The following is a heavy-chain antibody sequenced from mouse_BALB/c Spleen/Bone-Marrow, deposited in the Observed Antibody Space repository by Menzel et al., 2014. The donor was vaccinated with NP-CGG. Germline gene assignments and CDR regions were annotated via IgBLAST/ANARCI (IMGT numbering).Heavy chain of an antibody. D-gene: IGHD2-4*01. V-gene: IGHV1S81*02. CDR1: GYTFTNYY. Sequence: QVQLQQSGAELVKPGASVKLSCKASGYTFTNYYIYWVKQRPGQGLEWIGEINPSNGGTNFNEKFKGKATLTVDKSSSTAKMQLSSLTSEDSAVYYWTRVDFRYYYVMDYWGQGTSVTVSS. CDR3: TRVDFRYYYVMDY. CDR2: INPSNGGT. J-gene: IGHJ4*01.